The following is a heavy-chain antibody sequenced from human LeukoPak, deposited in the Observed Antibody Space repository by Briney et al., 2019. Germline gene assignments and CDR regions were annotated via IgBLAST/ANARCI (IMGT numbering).Heavy chain of an antibody. J-gene: IGHJ6*03. CDR1: GFTFSSYA. CDR3: AKRRQDIVVVVAATHYYYYMDV. CDR2: ISGSGGST. D-gene: IGHD2-15*01. V-gene: IGHV3-23*01. Sequence: GGSLRLSCAASGFTFSSYAMSWVRQAPGKGLEWVLGISGSGGSTYNADSVKGRFTISRDNSKNTLYLQMNSLRAEDTAVYYCAKRRQDIVVVVAATHYYYYMDVWGKGTTVTVSS.